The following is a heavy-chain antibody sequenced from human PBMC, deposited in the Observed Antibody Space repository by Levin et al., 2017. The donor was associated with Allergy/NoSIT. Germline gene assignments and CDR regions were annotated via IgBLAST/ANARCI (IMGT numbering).Heavy chain of an antibody. J-gene: IGHJ1*01. CDR1: GGSFSGYY. V-gene: IGHV4-34*01. Sequence: SQTLSLTCAVYGGSFSGYYWSWIRQPPGKGLEWIGEINHSGSTNYNPSLKSRVTISVDTSKNQFSLKLSSVTAADTAVYYCARGVGYCSGGSCYPRHWGQGTLVTVSS. D-gene: IGHD2-15*01. CDR3: ARGVGYCSGGSCYPRH. CDR2: INHSGST.